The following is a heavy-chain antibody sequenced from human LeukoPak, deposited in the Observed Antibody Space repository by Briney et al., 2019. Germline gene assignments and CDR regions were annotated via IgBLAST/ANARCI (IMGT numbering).Heavy chain of an antibody. J-gene: IGHJ4*02. Sequence: PSETLSLTCTVSGGSISSYYWSWIRQPPGKGLEWIGYIYYSGSTNYNPSLKSRVTISVDTSKNQFSLKLSSVTAADTAVYYCARREGTTGTTRGGAFDYWGQGTLVTVSS. D-gene: IGHD1-1*01. CDR3: ARREGTTGTTRGGAFDY. CDR2: IYYSGST. CDR1: GGSISSYY. V-gene: IGHV4-59*12.